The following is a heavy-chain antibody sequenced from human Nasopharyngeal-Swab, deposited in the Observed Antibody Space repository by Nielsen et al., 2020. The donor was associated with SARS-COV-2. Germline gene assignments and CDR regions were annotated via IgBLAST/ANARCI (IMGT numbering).Heavy chain of an antibody. CDR1: GFTFSGYW. CDR3: ARDAAAGSGAFDI. CDR2: IKQDGSEK. D-gene: IGHD6-13*01. J-gene: IGHJ3*02. Sequence: GESLKISCAASGFTFSGYWMSWVCQAPGKGLEWVANIKQDGSEKYYVDSVKGRFSISRDNAKNSLYLQMNSLRAEDTAVYYCARDAAAGSGAFDIWGQGTMVTVSS. V-gene: IGHV3-7*01.